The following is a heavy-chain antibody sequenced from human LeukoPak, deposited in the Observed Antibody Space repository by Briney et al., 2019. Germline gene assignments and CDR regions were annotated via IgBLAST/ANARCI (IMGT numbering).Heavy chain of an antibody. CDR1: GFTFSNYA. CDR3: ASLAVVVAATRRDYFDY. V-gene: IGHV3-30-3*01. CDR2: ISYDGSNK. Sequence: GGSLRLSCAASGFTFSNYAIHWVRQAPGEGLEWVAVISYDGSNKYYTDSVKGRLTISRDNSKNTLYLQMNSLRAEDTAVYYYASLAVVVAATRRDYFDYWGQGTLVTVSS. D-gene: IGHD2-15*01. J-gene: IGHJ4*02.